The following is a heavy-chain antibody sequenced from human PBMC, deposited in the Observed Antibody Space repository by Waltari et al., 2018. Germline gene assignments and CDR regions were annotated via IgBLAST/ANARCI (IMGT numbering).Heavy chain of an antibody. CDR3: ASRALGYCSGGSCYAFYYYYGMDV. D-gene: IGHD2-15*01. CDR2: IIPIFGTA. V-gene: IGHV1-69*05. J-gene: IGHJ6*02. CDR1: GGTFSSYA. Sequence: QVQLVQSGAEVKKPGSSVKVSCKASGGTFSSYAISWVRQAPGQGLEWMGGIIPIFGTANYAQKFQGRGTITTDESTSTAYMELSSLRSEDTAVYYCASRALGYCSGGSCYAFYYYYGMDVWGQGTTVTVSS.